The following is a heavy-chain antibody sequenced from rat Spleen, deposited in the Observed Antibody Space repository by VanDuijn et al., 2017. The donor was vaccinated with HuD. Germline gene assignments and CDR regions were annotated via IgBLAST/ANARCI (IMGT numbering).Heavy chain of an antibody. CDR2: ISPSGGST. CDR3: ARPRYNYDWFAY. CDR1: GFTFSYYG. Sequence: EVQLVETGGGLVQPGRSLKLSCVASGFTFSYYGMHWIRQAPTKGLEWVASISPSGGSTYYGDSVKGRFTVSRDNAKTTLYLQMDSLRSEDTATYYCARPRYNYDWFAYWGQGTLVTVSS. V-gene: IGHV5-19*01. J-gene: IGHJ3*01. D-gene: IGHD1-5*01.